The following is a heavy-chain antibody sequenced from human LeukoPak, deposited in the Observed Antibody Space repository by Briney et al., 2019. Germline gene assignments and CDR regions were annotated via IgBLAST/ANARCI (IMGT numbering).Heavy chain of an antibody. D-gene: IGHD5-18*01. V-gene: IGHV3-21*01. J-gene: IGHJ4*02. CDR2: ISSSSSYI. Sequence: GGSLRLSCAASGFTFSSYSMNWVRQAPGKGLEWVSSISSSSSYIYYADSVKGRFTISRDNAKNSLYLQMNSLRAEDTAVYYCARDRGYSYGYFDYWGQGTLVTVSS. CDR1: GFTFSSYS. CDR3: ARDRGYSYGYFDY.